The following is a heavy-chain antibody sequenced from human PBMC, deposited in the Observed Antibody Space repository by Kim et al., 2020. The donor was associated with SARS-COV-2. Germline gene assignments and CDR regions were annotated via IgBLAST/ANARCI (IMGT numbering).Heavy chain of an antibody. J-gene: IGHJ6*02. D-gene: IGHD6-6*01. Sequence: SVKVSCKASGGTFYRNAFSWVRQAPGQGLEWMGGIVPVLGTPNYAQNFQGRVTITADESTTTAYMDLSSLRSDDTAVYYCARAGSSALNYGMDVWGQGTTVTVSS. V-gene: IGHV1-69*13. CDR2: IVPVLGTP. CDR1: GGTFYRNA. CDR3: ARAGSSALNYGMDV.